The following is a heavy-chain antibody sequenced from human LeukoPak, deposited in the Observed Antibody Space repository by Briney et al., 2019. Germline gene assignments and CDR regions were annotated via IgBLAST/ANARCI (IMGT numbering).Heavy chain of an antibody. D-gene: IGHD6-13*01. CDR1: GGSISSGGYY. CDR2: IYYSGST. CDR3: AGSSRIAAAGWE. V-gene: IGHV4-31*03. J-gene: IGHJ4*02. Sequence: SQTLSLTCTVSGGSISSGGYYWSWIRERPGKGLEWIGYIYYSGSTYYNPSIKSRVTISVDTSKNQFSLKLSSVTAADTAVYYCAGSSRIAAAGWEWGQGTLVTVSS.